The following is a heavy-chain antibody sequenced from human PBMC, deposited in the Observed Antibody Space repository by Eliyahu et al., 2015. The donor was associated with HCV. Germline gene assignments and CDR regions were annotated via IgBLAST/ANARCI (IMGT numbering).Heavy chain of an antibody. J-gene: IGHJ4*02. D-gene: IGHD4-17*01. Sequence: EVQLLESGGGLVQPGGSLRLSCAASGFTFSSYAMSWVRQAPGKGLGWVSAISGSGGSTYYADSVKGRFTISRDNSKNTLYLQMNSLRAEDTAVYYCAKGAHYGDYPRFGPFDYWGQGTLVTVSS. CDR2: ISGSGGST. V-gene: IGHV3-23*01. CDR1: GFTFSSYA. CDR3: AKGAHYGDYPRFGPFDY.